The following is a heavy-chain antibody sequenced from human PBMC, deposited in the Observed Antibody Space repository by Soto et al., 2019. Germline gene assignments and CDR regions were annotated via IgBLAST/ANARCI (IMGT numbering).Heavy chain of an antibody. Sequence: GGSLRLSCAASGFTFSSYAMSWVCQAPGKGLEWVSSISGSDGSTYYADSVKGRFSISRDKSKNTLYLQMNSLRAEDTAIYYCAKLDFWNSYYGLDVWGKGTTVTVSS. CDR1: GFTFSSYA. V-gene: IGHV3-23*01. CDR2: ISGSDGST. D-gene: IGHD3-3*01. J-gene: IGHJ6*04. CDR3: AKLDFWNSYYGLDV.